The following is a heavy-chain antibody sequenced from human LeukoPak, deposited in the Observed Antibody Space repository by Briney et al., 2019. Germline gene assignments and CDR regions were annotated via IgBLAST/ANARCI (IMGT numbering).Heavy chain of an antibody. CDR3: ARDGTTGEFDY. CDR2: IYHSGST. CDR1: GGSISNYY. Sequence: SETLSLTCTVSGGSISNYYWSWIRQPPGKGLEWIGYIYHSGSTNYNPFLKSRVTISVDTSKNQFSLKLSSVSAADTAVYYCARDGTTGEFDYWGQGTLVTVSS. D-gene: IGHD7-27*01. J-gene: IGHJ4*02. V-gene: IGHV4-59*01.